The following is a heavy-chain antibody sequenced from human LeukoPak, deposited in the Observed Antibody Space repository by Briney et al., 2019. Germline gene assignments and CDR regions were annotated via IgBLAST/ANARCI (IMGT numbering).Heavy chain of an antibody. D-gene: IGHD5-24*01. CDR2: ISYDGSNK. J-gene: IGHJ4*02. CDR1: GFTFSSYG. CDR3: AKDLGDGYNYPFDY. V-gene: IGHV3-30*18. Sequence: GGSLRLSCAASGFTFSSYGMHWVRQAPGKGLEWVAVISYDGSNKYYADSVKGRFTISRDNSKNTLYLQMNSLRAEDTAVYYCAKDLGDGYNYPFDYWGQGTLVTVPS.